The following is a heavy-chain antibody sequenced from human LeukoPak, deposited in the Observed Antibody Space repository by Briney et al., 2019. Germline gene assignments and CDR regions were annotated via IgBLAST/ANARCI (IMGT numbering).Heavy chain of an antibody. J-gene: IGHJ4*02. V-gene: IGHV3-33*01. D-gene: IGHD3-22*01. CDR2: IWYDGSNK. CDR1: GFTFSSYG. Sequence: GRSLRLSCAASGFTFSSYGMHWVRQAPGKGLEWVAVIWYDGSNKYYADSVKGRFTISRDNSKNTLYLQMNSLRAEDTAVYYCARGYYYDSSGHFDYWGQGTLVTVSS. CDR3: ARGYYYDSSGHFDY.